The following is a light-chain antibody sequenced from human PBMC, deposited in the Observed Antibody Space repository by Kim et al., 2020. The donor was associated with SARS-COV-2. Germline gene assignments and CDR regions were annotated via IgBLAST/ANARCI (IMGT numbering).Light chain of an antibody. CDR2: VNT. V-gene: IGLV1-40*01. CDR3: QSYDSSLSVVV. CDR1: TSNIGAGYD. J-gene: IGLJ3*02. Sequence: QSVTISCIGSTSNIGAGYDVHWYQQVPGTAPKLLIYVNTNRPSGVPDRFSDSKSDTSASLVITGLQAEDEANYYCQSYDSSLSVVVFGGGTQLTVL.